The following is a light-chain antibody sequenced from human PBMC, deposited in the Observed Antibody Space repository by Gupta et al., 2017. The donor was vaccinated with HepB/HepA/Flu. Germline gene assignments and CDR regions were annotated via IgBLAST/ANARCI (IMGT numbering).Light chain of an antibody. CDR2: ATS. CDR3: QQTVNAPHT. J-gene: IGKJ2*01. V-gene: IGKV1-39*01. Sequence: DIQMTQSPLFLSASVGDRVTLICRASQSINSYLNWYQQKWGTAPKLLIYATSTLQSGVPSRFSGSGYGTDFTLSISDVQPEDFATYYCQQTVNAPHTFGQGTKVDIK. CDR1: QSINSY.